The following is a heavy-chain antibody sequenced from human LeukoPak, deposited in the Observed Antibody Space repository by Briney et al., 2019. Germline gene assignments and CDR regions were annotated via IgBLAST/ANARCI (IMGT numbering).Heavy chain of an antibody. Sequence: GASVKVSCKASGYTFTSYDINWVRQATGQGLEWVGWMNPNSGNTGYAQKFQGRVTMTRNTSISTAYMELSSLRSEDTAVYYCAREGTVTTDNGMDVWGQGTTVTVSS. V-gene: IGHV1-8*01. D-gene: IGHD4-4*01. CDR1: GYTFTSYD. CDR3: AREGTVTTDNGMDV. CDR2: MNPNSGNT. J-gene: IGHJ6*02.